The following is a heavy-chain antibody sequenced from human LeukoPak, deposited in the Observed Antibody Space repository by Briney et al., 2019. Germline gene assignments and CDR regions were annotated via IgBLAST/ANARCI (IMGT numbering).Heavy chain of an antibody. CDR2: INANTGDT. Sequence: GASVKVSCKASGYTFTSYGISWVRQAPGQGLEWMGSINANTGDTAYAQKFQGRVAMTRSTSISTAYMELSSLKPEDTAVYYCARGGYGNFYYLDVWGNGTTVSISS. D-gene: IGHD2-2*03. CDR1: GYTFTSYG. V-gene: IGHV1-8*02. CDR3: ARGGYGNFYYLDV. J-gene: IGHJ6*03.